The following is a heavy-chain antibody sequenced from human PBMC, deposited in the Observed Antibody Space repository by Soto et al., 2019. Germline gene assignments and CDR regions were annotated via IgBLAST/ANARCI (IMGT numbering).Heavy chain of an antibody. CDR2: ISYDGSNK. D-gene: IGHD3-3*01. J-gene: IGHJ6*02. V-gene: IGHV3-30-3*01. Sequence: PGGSLRLSCAASGFTFSIYAMHWVRHAPGKGLEWVAVISYDGSNKYYADSVKGRFTISRDNSKNTLYLQMNSLRAEDTAVYYCARVERYYYGMDVWGQGTTVTVSS. CDR3: ARVERYYYGMDV. CDR1: GFTFSIYA.